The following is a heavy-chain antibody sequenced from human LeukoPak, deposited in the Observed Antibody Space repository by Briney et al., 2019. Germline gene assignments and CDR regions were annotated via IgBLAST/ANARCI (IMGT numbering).Heavy chain of an antibody. Sequence: GGSLRHSCAASGFPFSSYAMSWVRQAPGKGLEGVSAISGSGGSTYYADSLKGRFTISRDNSKNTLYLQINSLRGEDTAVYYCARQYGSGSSNWFDPWGQGTLVTVCS. D-gene: IGHD3-10*01. CDR3: ARQYGSGSSNWFDP. J-gene: IGHJ5*02. V-gene: IGHV3-23*01. CDR2: ISGSGGST. CDR1: GFPFSSYA.